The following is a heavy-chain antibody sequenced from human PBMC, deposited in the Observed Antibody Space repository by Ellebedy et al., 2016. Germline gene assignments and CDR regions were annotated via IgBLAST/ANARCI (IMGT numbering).Heavy chain of an antibody. CDR3: ARGLIRGMVTAIHDY. V-gene: IGHV4-59*08. Sequence: SETLSLXXTVSGGAISSYYWSWIRQPPGRGLEWIGYSYYSGSTTYNPTLKSRATISVDTSKNQFSLKLSSVTAADTAVYYCARGLIRGMVTAIHDYWGQGTLVTVSS. J-gene: IGHJ4*02. CDR2: SYYSGST. CDR1: GGAISSYY. D-gene: IGHD2-21*02.